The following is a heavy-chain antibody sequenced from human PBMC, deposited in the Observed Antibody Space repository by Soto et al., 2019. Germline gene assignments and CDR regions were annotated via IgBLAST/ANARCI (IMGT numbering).Heavy chain of an antibody. CDR2: IYHSGTT. CDR3: VRVYGRSSCFFDS. D-gene: IGHD6-6*01. V-gene: IGHV4-38-2*01. Sequence: KPSETLSLTCGVSGYSLTSGYHRGWIRQPPGKGLEWIGTIYHSGTTYYNPSLMSRVTMSVDTSKNQFSLKVTSATAADTAVYFCVRVYGRSSCFFDSWGQGTLVTVSS. J-gene: IGHJ4*02. CDR1: GYSLTSGYH.